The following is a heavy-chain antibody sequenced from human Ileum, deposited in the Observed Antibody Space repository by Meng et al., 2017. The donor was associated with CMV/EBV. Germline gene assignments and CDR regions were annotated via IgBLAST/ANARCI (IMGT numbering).Heavy chain of an antibody. CDR1: GGSFSGYY. CDR3: AVGITGTTGWFDP. CDR2: INHSGST. J-gene: IGHJ5*02. Sequence: SETLSLTCAVYGGSFSGYYWSWIRQPPGKGLAWIGEINHSGSTNYNPSLKSRVTISVDTSKNQFSLKLSSVTAADTAVYYCAVGITGTTGWFDPWGQGTLVTVSS. D-gene: IGHD1-7*01. V-gene: IGHV4-34*01.